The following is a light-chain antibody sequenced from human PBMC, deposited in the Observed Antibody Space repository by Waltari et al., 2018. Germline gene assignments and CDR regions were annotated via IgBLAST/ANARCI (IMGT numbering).Light chain of an antibody. CDR2: GAS. Sequence: EIVLTQSPGTLSLSPGERATLSCRASQSVSSSYLAWYQQKPGQAPRLLIYGASSRATDIPDRFSGSGSETDFTLTINRLEPEDFAMYYCQQYDSSSGTFGPGTKVDIK. CDR3: QQYDSSSGT. V-gene: IGKV3-20*01. J-gene: IGKJ3*01. CDR1: QSVSSSY.